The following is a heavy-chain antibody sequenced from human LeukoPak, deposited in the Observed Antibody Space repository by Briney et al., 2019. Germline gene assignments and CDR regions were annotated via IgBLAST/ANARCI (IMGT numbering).Heavy chain of an antibody. CDR3: ARAPYYGYSDY. J-gene: IGHJ4*02. CDR1: GGSISSYY. D-gene: IGHD4-17*01. Sequence: SETLSLTCAVSGGSISSYYWSWIRQPPGKGLEWIGYIYYSGSTNYNPSLKSQVTISVDTSKNQFSLKLSSVTAADTAVYYCARAPYYGYSDYWGQGTLVTVSS. V-gene: IGHV4-59*08. CDR2: IYYSGST.